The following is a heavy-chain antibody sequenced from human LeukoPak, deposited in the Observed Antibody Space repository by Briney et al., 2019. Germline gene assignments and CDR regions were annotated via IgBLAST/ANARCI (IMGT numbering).Heavy chain of an antibody. D-gene: IGHD6-13*01. V-gene: IGHV3-21*01. CDR3: ARDSGAAAGLFDY. J-gene: IGHJ4*02. CDR1: GFTSGSHI. CDR2: ITNTGRYI. Sequence: GGSLRLSCAASGFTSGSHIMNWVRQAPGKGLEWVSSITNTGRYIYYADSVKGRFTISRDNAKNSLYLQMNSLRAEDTAVYYCARDSGAAAGLFDYWGQGTLVTVSS.